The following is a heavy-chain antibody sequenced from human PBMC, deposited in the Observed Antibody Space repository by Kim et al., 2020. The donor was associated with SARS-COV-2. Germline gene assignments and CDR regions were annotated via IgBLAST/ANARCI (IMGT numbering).Heavy chain of an antibody. CDR2: IRSKAYGGTT. V-gene: IGHV3-49*03. CDR1: GFTFGDYA. CDR3: TRDLVVGWPLTMIVEGAFDI. D-gene: IGHD3-22*01. Sequence: GGSLRLSCTASGFTFGDYAMSWFRQAPGKGLEWVGFIRSKAYGGTTEYAASVKGRFTISRDDSKSIAYLQMNSLKTEDTAVYYCTRDLVVGWPLTMIVEGAFDIWGQGKMVTVSS. J-gene: IGHJ3*02.